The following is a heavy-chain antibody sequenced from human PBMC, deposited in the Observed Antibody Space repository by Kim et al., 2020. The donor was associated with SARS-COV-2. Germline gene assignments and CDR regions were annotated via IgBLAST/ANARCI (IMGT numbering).Heavy chain of an antibody. Sequence: GGSLRLSCAASGFTFSSYWMSWVRQAPGKGLEWVANIKQDGSEKYYVDSVKGRFTISRDNAKNSLYLQMNSLRAEDTAVYYCARVGGSGWFQGDFDYWGQGTLVTVSS. CDR3: ARVGGSGWFQGDFDY. D-gene: IGHD6-19*01. V-gene: IGHV3-7*03. J-gene: IGHJ4*02. CDR2: IKQDGSEK. CDR1: GFTFSSYW.